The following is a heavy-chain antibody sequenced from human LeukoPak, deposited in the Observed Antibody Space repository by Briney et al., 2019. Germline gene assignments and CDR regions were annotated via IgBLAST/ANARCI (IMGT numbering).Heavy chain of an antibody. CDR2: INHSGST. CDR3: ARRVLRYFDWSL. Sequence: SETLSLTCAVYGGSFSGYYWGWIRQPPGKGLEWIGEINHSGSTNYNPSLKSRVTISVDTSKNQFSLKLSSVTAADTAVYYCARRVLRYFDWSLWGQGTLVTVSS. J-gene: IGHJ4*02. D-gene: IGHD3-9*01. V-gene: IGHV4-34*01. CDR1: GGSFSGYY.